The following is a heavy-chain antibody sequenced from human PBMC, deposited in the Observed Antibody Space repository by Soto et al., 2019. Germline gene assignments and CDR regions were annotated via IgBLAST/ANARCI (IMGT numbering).Heavy chain of an antibody. J-gene: IGHJ3*02. CDR1: GYTFTSYY. D-gene: IGHD1-26*01. V-gene: IGHV1-46*01. CDR3: ARDYESWGAAARAFDI. Sequence: QVQLVQSGAEVKKPGASVKVSCKASGYTFTSYYMHWVRQAPGQGLEWMGIINPSGGSTSYAQKFQGRVTKTRDTSTSTVYMELSSLRSEDTAVYYCARDYESWGAAARAFDIWGQGTMVTVSS. CDR2: INPSGGST.